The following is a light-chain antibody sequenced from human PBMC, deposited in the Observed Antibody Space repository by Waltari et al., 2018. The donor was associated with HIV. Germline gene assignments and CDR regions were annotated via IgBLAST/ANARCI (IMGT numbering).Light chain of an antibody. CDR3: CAFSGGRLSWR. CDR2: DVT. J-gene: IGLJ2*01. CDR1: STDVGSYDL. V-gene: IGLV2-23*02. Sequence: SALTQPASVSGSPGQSITVSCTGTSTDVGSYDLVSWYQHHPGKAPQLIIHDVTKRPSGVSSRFSGSKSGNTASLTISGLQAEDESLYVCCAFSGGRLSWRFGGGTRVTVL.